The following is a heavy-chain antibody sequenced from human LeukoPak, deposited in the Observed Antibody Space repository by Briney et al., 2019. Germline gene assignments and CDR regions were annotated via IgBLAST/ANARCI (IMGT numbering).Heavy chain of an antibody. CDR1: GFTLGGHD. D-gene: IGHD5-18*01. CDR3: VREARGYHYTYFDY. J-gene: IGHJ4*02. CDR2: VSAGHHA. Sequence: GGSLRLSCTTSGFTLGGHDMHWVRQTTGDGLEWVAAVSAGHHAFYAGSVKGRFTVSREDAKNSLYLQMNSLRAGDTAVYYCVREARGYHYTYFDYWGQGSLVTVSS. V-gene: IGHV3-13*01.